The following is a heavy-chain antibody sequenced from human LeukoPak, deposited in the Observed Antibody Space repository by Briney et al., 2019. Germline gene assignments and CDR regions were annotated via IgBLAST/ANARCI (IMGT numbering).Heavy chain of an antibody. V-gene: IGHV4-30-2*01. CDR1: GGSISSGGYS. J-gene: IGHJ4*02. CDR2: IYHSGST. Sequence: SETLSLTCAVSGGSISSGGYSWSWIRQPPGKGLEWIGYIYHSGSTYYNPSLKSRVTISVDRSKNQFSLKLSSVTAADTAVYYCARGGGPPLYYFAYWGQGTLVTVSS. CDR3: ARGGGPPLYYFAY. D-gene: IGHD3-16*01.